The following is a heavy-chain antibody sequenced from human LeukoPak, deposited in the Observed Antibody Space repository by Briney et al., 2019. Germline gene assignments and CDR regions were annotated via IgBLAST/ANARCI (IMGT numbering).Heavy chain of an antibody. CDR2: IYTSGST. CDR1: GGSISSGSYY. D-gene: IGHD6-13*01. CDR3: ARGSGLYSSSWTYFDY. V-gene: IGHV4-61*02. J-gene: IGHJ4*02. Sequence: PSQTLSLTCTVSGGSISSGSYYWSWIRQPAGKGLEWIGRIYTSGSTNYNPSLKSRVTISVDTSKNQFSLKLSSVTAADTAVYYCARGSGLYSSSWTYFDYWGQGTLVTVSS.